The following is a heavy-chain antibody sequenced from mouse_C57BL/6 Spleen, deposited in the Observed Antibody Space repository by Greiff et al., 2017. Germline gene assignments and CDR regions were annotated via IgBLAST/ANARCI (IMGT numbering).Heavy chain of an antibody. CDR3: ARGGGYYPLFDY. D-gene: IGHD2-3*01. Sequence: EVKLMESGPGLVKPSQSLSLTCSVTGYSITSGYYWNWIRQFPGNKLEWMGYISYDGSNNYNPSLKNRISITRDTSKNQFFLKLNSVTTEDTATYYCARGGGYYPLFDYWGQGTTLTVSS. CDR2: ISYDGSN. V-gene: IGHV3-6*01. CDR1: GYSITSGYY. J-gene: IGHJ2*01.